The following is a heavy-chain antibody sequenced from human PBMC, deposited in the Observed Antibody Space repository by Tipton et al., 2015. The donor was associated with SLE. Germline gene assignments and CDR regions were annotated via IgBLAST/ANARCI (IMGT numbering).Heavy chain of an antibody. CDR1: GGSISSSSYY. CDR3: ARVAPSEVFDY. Sequence: TLSLTCAVSGGSISSSSYYWGWIRQPPGKGLEWIGESIHSGTTNYNPSLESRVSISVDTSKNQFSLKLSSVTAADTAVYYCARVAPSEVFDYWGQGTLVTVSS. J-gene: IGHJ4*02. V-gene: IGHV4-39*07. CDR2: SIHSGTT.